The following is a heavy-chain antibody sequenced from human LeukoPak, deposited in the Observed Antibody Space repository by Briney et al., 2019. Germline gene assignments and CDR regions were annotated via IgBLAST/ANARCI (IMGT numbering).Heavy chain of an antibody. D-gene: IGHD1-26*01. CDR1: GFTFSSYW. J-gene: IGHJ4*02. CDR2: IRQDGSEK. Sequence: PGGSLRLFCAASGFTFSSYWVSWVRQARGEGLEWVAYIRQDGSEKNYVASVKGRFTNSKDNAKNTLYLQMNSLRAEDTAVYYCARGLRVGDYWGQGTLVTVSS. V-gene: IGHV3-7*01. CDR3: ARGLRVGDY.